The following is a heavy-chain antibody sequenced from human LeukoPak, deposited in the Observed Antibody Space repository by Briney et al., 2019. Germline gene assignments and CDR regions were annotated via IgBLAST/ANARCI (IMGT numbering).Heavy chain of an antibody. V-gene: IGHV1-2*02. CDR1: GYTFTGYC. CDR2: INPNSGGT. Sequence: ASVKVSCKASGYTFTGYCMHWVRQAPGQGLEWMGWINPNSGGTNYAQKFQGRVTMTRDTSISTAYMELSRLRSDDTAVYYCARAYYYDSTVFDPWGQGTLVTVSS. CDR3: ARAYYYDSTVFDP. D-gene: IGHD3-22*01. J-gene: IGHJ5*02.